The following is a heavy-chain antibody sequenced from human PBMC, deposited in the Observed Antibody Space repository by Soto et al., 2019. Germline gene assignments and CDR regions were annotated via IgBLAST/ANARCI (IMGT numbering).Heavy chain of an antibody. CDR1: GYTFTGYY. CDR2: RNPNSGGT. Sequence: VSLKVSCNASGYTFTGYYMHWVRQAPGQGLEWMGCRNPNSGGTNYAHKFQGSVTMTRDTSISTAYMELSRLRSDDTAVYYCARVFSLPAGTIYYGMDXWGQGTTVTVS. V-gene: IGHV1-2*07. J-gene: IGHJ6*02. CDR3: ARVFSLPAGTIYYGMDX.